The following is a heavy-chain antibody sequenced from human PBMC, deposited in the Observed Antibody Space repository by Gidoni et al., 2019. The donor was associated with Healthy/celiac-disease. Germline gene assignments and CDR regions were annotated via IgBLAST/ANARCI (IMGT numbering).Heavy chain of an antibody. CDR2: ISSSSSYI. Sequence: EVQLVESGGGLVKPGGYLRLSCAASGFTFRSYRLNWVRQAPGKGLEWVSSISSSSSYIYYADSVKGRFTISRDNAKNSLYLQMNSLRAEDTAVYYCARDLGRYYYDSSRVDHAFDIWGQGTMVTVSS. CDR1: GFTFRSYR. CDR3: ARDLGRYYYDSSRVDHAFDI. V-gene: IGHV3-21*01. D-gene: IGHD3-22*01. J-gene: IGHJ3*02.